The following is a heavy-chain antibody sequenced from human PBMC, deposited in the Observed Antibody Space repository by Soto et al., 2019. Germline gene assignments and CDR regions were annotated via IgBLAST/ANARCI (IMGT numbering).Heavy chain of an antibody. D-gene: IGHD6-19*01. Sequence: QVQLEESGGGVVQPGRSLRLSCAASGFTFSNYGMHWVRQAPGKGLEWVAVIWYDGSNKYYADSVKGRFTISRDNSKNTLYLQMHSLGAEDTALYYCARIPQIAVAGTRFGYFDLWGRGTLVTVSS. V-gene: IGHV3-33*01. CDR1: GFTFSNYG. CDR2: IWYDGSNK. J-gene: IGHJ2*01. CDR3: ARIPQIAVAGTRFGYFDL.